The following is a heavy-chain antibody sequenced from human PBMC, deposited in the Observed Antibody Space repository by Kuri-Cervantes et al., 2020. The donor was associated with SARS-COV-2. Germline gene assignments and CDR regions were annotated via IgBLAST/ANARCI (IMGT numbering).Heavy chain of an antibody. Sequence: GGSLRLSCAASGFTFSSHSMNWVRQAPGKGLEWVSSISSSSSYIYYADSVKGRFTISRDNAKNSLYLQMNSLRAEDTAVYYCARDPRLADYFDYWGQGTLVTVSS. D-gene: IGHD6-19*01. CDR2: ISSSSSYI. J-gene: IGHJ4*02. CDR1: GFTFSSHS. V-gene: IGHV3-21*01. CDR3: ARDPRLADYFDY.